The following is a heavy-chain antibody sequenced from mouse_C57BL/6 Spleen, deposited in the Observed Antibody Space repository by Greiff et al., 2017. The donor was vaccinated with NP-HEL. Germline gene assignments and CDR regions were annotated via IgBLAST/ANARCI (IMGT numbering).Heavy chain of an antibody. CDR2: IDPSDSYT. CDR3: AREDLDD. CDR1: GYTFTSYW. V-gene: IGHV1-69*01. J-gene: IGHJ2*01. Sequence: QVQLKESGAELVMPGASVKLSCKASGYTFTSYWMHWVKQRPGQGLEWIGEIDPSDSYTNYNQKFKGKSTLTVDKSSSTAYMQLSSLTSEDSAVYYCAREDLDDWGQGTTLTVSS.